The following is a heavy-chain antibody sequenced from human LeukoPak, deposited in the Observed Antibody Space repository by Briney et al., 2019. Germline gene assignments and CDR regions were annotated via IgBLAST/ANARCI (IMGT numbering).Heavy chain of an antibody. CDR2: INPSGGST. CDR3: ARGSESPSPDGWVITATALGS. Sequence: GASVKVSCKASGYTFTRYYIHWVRQAPGQGLEWMGIINPSGGSTNYAQRFQGRVTMTRDTSTSTVYMELSSLRSEDTAVYYCARGSESPSPDGWVITATALGSCGQGTLVTVSS. J-gene: IGHJ5*02. D-gene: IGHD2-15*01. V-gene: IGHV1-46*01. CDR1: GYTFTRYY.